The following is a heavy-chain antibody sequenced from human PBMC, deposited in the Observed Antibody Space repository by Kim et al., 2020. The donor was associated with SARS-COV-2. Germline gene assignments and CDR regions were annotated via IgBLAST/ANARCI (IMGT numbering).Heavy chain of an antibody. CDR3: TTVLGDGYSRDY. J-gene: IGHJ4*02. D-gene: IGHD5-18*01. CDR2: IKSKTDGGTT. V-gene: IGHV3-15*01. CDR1: GFTFSNAW. Sequence: GGSLRLSCAASGFTFSNAWMSWVRQAPGKGLEWVGRIKSKTDGGTTDYAAPVKGRFTISRDDSKNTLYLQMNSLKTEDTAGYYCTTVLGDGYSRDYWGQGTLVTVSS.